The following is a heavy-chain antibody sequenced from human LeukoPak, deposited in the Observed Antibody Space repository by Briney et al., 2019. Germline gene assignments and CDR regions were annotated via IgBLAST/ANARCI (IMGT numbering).Heavy chain of an antibody. V-gene: IGHV4-39*01. CDR2: VYYSENT. Sequence: SQTLSLTCTVSGGSISSGGYYWGWIRQPPGKGLEWIGSVYYSENTYYNPSLKSRVTISVDTSKNQFSLKLTSVTAADTAVYYCARPPVAGRIGWFDSWGQGTLVTVSS. D-gene: IGHD6-19*01. CDR1: GGSISSGGYY. J-gene: IGHJ5*01. CDR3: ARPPVAGRIGWFDS.